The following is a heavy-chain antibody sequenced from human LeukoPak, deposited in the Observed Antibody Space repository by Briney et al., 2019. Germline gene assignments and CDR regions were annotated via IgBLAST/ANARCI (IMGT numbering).Heavy chain of an antibody. CDR2: IRYDGSNK. V-gene: IGHV3-30*02. CDR3: AKARIAVAGTRGPFDY. CDR1: GFTFSSYG. Sequence: GGSLRLSCAASGFTFSSYGMHWVRQAPGKGLGWVAFIRYDGSNKYYADSVKGRFTISRDNSKNTLYLQMNSLRAEDTAVYYCAKARIAVAGTRGPFDYWGQGTLVTVSS. J-gene: IGHJ4*02. D-gene: IGHD6-19*01.